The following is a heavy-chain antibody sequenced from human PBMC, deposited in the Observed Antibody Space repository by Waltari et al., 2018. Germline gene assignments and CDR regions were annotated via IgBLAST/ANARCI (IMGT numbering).Heavy chain of an antibody. V-gene: IGHV6-1*01. Sequence: QVQLQQSGPGLVKPSQTLSLTCAISGDSVSSNIAAWTWIRQSPSRGLEWLGRTYYRSKCYNDYAVSVKSRITINADTSNNPFSLQLNFVTPEDTAVYYCTRGIWGNFDCWGQGTLVTVSS. CDR3: TRGIWGNFDC. CDR2: TYYRSKCYN. J-gene: IGHJ4*02. D-gene: IGHD3-16*01. CDR1: GDSVSSNIAA.